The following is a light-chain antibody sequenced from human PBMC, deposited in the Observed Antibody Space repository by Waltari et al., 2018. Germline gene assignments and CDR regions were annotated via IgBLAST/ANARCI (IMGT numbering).Light chain of an antibody. CDR1: QSIDSS. CDR3: QQRSTWPPSVT. V-gene: IGKV3-11*01. J-gene: IGKJ2*01. CDR2: DAS. Sequence: EIVLTQSPATLSLSPGERATVSCRASQSIDSSLGWYQPKPGQPPRLLIYDASIRATGIPARVSGSGSGTDFTLTITSLEPEDVAVYYCQQRSTWPPSVTFGQGTKLEI.